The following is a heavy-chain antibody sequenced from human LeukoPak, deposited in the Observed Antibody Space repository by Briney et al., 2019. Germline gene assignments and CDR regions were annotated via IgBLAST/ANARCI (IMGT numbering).Heavy chain of an antibody. Sequence: PSETLSLTCTVSAGSISSGGYYWSWIRQPPGKGLEWIGYIYYSGSTYYNPSLKSRVTISVDTSKNQFSLKLSSVTAADTAVYYCARDEAAAGKYWYFDLWGRGTLVTVSS. CDR1: AGSISSGGYY. D-gene: IGHD6-13*01. CDR3: ARDEAAAGKYWYFDL. V-gene: IGHV4-31*03. CDR2: IYYSGST. J-gene: IGHJ2*01.